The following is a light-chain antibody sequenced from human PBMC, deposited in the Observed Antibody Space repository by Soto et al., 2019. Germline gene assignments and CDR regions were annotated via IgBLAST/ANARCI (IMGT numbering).Light chain of an antibody. J-gene: IGKJ1*01. V-gene: IGKV1-5*01. CDR3: QHSYSYSLT. CDR2: DAS. Sequence: DIQMTQFPPSLSASVGDRVTITCRASQSMSSWLTWYQQKPGKAPKLLIYDASSLESGVPSRFSGSGSGTEFTLTISSLQPEDFATYSCQHSYSYSLTFGRGTKVEIK. CDR1: QSMSSW.